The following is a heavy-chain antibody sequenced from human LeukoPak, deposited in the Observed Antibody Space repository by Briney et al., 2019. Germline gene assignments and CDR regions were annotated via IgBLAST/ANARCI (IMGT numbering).Heavy chain of an antibody. D-gene: IGHD6-19*01. J-gene: IGHJ4*02. CDR2: IYPGDSDT. CDR3: ARPSGWLATTSSVDY. CDR1: GYSFTSYW. Sequence: GESLKISCKGSGYSFTSYWIGWVRPMPGKGLEWMGIIYPGDSDTRYSPSFQGQVTISADKSISTAYMQWSSLKASDTAMYYCARPSGWLATTSSVDYWGQGTLVTVSS. V-gene: IGHV5-51*01.